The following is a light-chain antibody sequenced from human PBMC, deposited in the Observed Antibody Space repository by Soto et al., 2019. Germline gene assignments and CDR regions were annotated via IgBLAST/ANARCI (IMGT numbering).Light chain of an antibody. CDR1: QGISSY. V-gene: IGKV1-9*01. CDR3: HQLGNYPLT. J-gene: IGKJ5*01. Sequence: QLTQSPSSLSASVGDRVTITCRASQGISSYLAWYQQEPGKAPKLLIYAASTLQAGVPSRFSGSGSGTDFTLTVSSLQPEDFATYYGHQLGNYPLTFGQGTRLEIK. CDR2: AAS.